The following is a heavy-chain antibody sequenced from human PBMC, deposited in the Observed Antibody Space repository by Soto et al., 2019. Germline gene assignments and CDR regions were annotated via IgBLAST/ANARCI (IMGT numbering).Heavy chain of an antibody. J-gene: IGHJ6*02. V-gene: IGHV4-39*01. Sequence: QLQLQESGPRLVKPSETLSLTCSVSGGSISSSSYSWGWIRQPPGKGLEWIGTIYSSGSTHYNPSLEGRVAISADTPNNQVSLRLSSVTAADTAVYYCGRQPGHCGSTTCFGYSSVDVWGQGTTVTVS. D-gene: IGHD2-2*01. CDR1: GGSISSSSYS. CDR2: IYSSGST. CDR3: GRQPGHCGSTTCFGYSSVDV.